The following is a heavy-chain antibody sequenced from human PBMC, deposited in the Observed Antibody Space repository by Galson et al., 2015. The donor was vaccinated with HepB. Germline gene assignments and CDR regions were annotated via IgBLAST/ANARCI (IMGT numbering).Heavy chain of an antibody. D-gene: IGHD5-24*01. CDR2: ISSSSSYI. CDR3: ARDRVASEMATSPYEFDY. Sequence: SLRLSCAASGFTFSSYSMNWVRQAPGKGLEWVSSISSSSSYIYYADSVKGRFTISRDNAKNSLYLQMNSLRAEDTAVYYCARDRVASEMATSPYEFDYWGQGTLVTVSS. V-gene: IGHV3-21*01. CDR1: GFTFSSYS. J-gene: IGHJ4*02.